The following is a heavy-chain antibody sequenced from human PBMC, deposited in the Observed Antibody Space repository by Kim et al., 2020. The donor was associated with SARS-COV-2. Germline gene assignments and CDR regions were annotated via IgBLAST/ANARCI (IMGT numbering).Heavy chain of an antibody. CDR3: ARGGAAAGPFDY. V-gene: IGHV3-74*01. D-gene: IGHD6-13*01. J-gene: IGHJ4*02. Sequence: YADSVKGRFTISRDNAKNTLYLQMNRLGAEDRAVYYCARGGAAAGPFDYWGQGTRVTVSS.